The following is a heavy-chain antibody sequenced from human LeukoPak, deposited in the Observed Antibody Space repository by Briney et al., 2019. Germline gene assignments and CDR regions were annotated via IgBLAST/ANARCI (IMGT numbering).Heavy chain of an antibody. CDR2: IRYDGSNK. CDR3: AKVGSGWYGVDY. V-gene: IGHV3-30*02. CDR1: GIIFSSYG. Sequence: GGSLRLSCVASGIIFSSYGMHWVRQAPGKGLEWVAFIRYDGSNKYYTDSVKGRFTISRDNSKNTLYLQMNSLRDEDTAVYYCAKVGSGWYGVDYWGQGTLVTVSP. J-gene: IGHJ4*02. D-gene: IGHD6-19*01.